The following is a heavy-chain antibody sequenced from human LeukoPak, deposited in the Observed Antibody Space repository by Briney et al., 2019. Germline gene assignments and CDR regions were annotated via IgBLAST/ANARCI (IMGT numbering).Heavy chain of an antibody. D-gene: IGHD6-13*01. CDR2: IYSGGST. CDR3: ARDRGGSSWPKGAFDY. J-gene: IGHJ4*02. Sequence: GGSLRLSCAASEFTFSSYGMSWVRQAPGKGLEWVSVIYSGGSTYYADSVKGRFTISRDNSKNTLYLQMNSLRAEDTAVYYCARDRGGSSWPKGAFDYWGQGTLVTVSS. V-gene: IGHV3-66*01. CDR1: EFTFSSYG.